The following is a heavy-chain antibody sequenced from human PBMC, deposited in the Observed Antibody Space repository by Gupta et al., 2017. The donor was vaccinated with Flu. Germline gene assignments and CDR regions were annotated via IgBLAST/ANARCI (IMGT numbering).Heavy chain of an antibody. V-gene: IGHV3-53*01. J-gene: IGHJ3*02. CDR3: AREGGYCSGGSCYDAFDI. CDR1: GFTVSSNY. Sequence: EVQLVESGGGLIQPGGPLRLSCSASGFTVSSNYISWVRQVPGKGLEWVSVIYSGGSTYYADSVKGRFTISRDNSKNTLYLQMNSLRAEDTAVYYCAREGGYCSGGSCYDAFDIWGQGTMVTVSS. CDR2: IYSGGST. D-gene: IGHD2-15*01.